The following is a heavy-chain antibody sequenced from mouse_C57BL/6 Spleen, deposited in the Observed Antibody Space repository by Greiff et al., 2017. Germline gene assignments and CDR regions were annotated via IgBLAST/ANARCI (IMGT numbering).Heavy chain of an antibody. Sequence: EVMLVESGGDLVKPGGSLKLSCAASGFTFSSYGMSWVRQTPDKRLEWVATISSGGSYTYYPDSVKGRFTISRDNAKKTLYLQMSSLKSEDTDMYYCARQKYYGRSYVGAMDHWGQGTSVTVSS. CDR3: ARQKYYGRSYVGAMDH. CDR1: GFTFSSYG. D-gene: IGHD1-1*01. J-gene: IGHJ4*01. V-gene: IGHV5-6*01. CDR2: ISSGGSYT.